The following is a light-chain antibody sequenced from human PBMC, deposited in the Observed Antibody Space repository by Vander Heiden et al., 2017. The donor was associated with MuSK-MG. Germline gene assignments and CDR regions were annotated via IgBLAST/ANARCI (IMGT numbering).Light chain of an antibody. CDR2: DDS. J-gene: IGLJ3*02. V-gene: IGLV3-21*02. CDR1: DIGGKS. Sequence: YVLTQPPSVSVARGQTARITCEGNDIGGKSVHWYQQKTGQAPVLVAYDDSDRPSGIPDRISGSNSGNTATLTVGRVAAGDEADYYCQVWDTATDHWVFGGGTKLTVL. CDR3: QVWDTATDHWV.